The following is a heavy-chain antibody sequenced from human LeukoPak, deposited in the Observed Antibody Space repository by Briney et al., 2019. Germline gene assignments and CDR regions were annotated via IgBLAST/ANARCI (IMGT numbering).Heavy chain of an antibody. CDR1: GYTFTSYY. CDR2: INPSGGST. V-gene: IGHV1-46*01. J-gene: IGHJ4*02. CDR3: ARDHWPTPFDY. Sequence: ASVKVSCKASGYTFTSYYMHWVRQAPGQGLEWMGIINPSGGSTSYAQKFQGRVTMTRDTSTSTVYMEPSSLRSEDTAVYYCARDHWPTPFDYWGQGTLVTVSS.